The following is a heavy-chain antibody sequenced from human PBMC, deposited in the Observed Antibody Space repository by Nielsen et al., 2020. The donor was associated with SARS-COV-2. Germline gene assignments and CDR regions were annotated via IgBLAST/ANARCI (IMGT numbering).Heavy chain of an antibody. Sequence: SETLSLTCAISGDSVSSNSAAWNWIRQSPSRGLEWLGRTYYRSKWYNDYAVSVKSRITINPDTSKNQFSLQLNSVTPEDTAVYYCARDSPSLHPGWFDPWGQGTLVTVSS. CDR1: GDSVSSNSAA. D-gene: IGHD4-11*01. CDR2: TYYRSKWYN. V-gene: IGHV6-1*01. CDR3: ARDSPSLHPGWFDP. J-gene: IGHJ5*02.